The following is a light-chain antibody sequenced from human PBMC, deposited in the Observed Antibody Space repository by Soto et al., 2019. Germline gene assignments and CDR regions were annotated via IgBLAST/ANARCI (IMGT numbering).Light chain of an antibody. Sequence: DVQMTQSPSTLSASLGDRVTITCRASQSISSWLAWYQQKPGKAPKLLIYKASSLESGVPSRFSGSGSGTEFTLTISSLQPDHFATYYCQQYNSYPLTFGQGTRLEI. CDR1: QSISSW. CDR3: QQYNSYPLT. J-gene: IGKJ5*01. V-gene: IGKV1-5*03. CDR2: KAS.